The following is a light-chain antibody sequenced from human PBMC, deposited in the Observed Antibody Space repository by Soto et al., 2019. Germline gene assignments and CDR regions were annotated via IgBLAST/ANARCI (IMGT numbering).Light chain of an antibody. CDR2: DAS. CDR1: QYIASY. V-gene: IGKV3-11*01. Sequence: EIVLTQSPATLSLSPGERATLFCRASQYIASYLAWYQHKPGQAPRLLIYDASTRATGIPARFSGSGSGADFTLTISSLEPEDFAVYYCQQRSDWPTFGQGTRLEIK. CDR3: QQRSDWPT. J-gene: IGKJ5*01.